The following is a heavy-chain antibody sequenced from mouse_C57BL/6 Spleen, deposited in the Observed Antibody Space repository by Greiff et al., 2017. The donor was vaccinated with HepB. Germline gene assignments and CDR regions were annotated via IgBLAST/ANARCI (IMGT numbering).Heavy chain of an antibody. V-gene: IGHV1-72*01. CDR1: GYTFTSYW. D-gene: IGHD1-1*01. CDR2: IDPNSGGT. CDR3: ARGGYYGSSSYWYFDV. J-gene: IGHJ1*03. Sequence: QVQLQQSGAELAKPGASVKLSCKASGYTFTSYWMHWVKQRPGRGLECIGRIDPNSGGTKYNEKFKSKATLTVDKPSSTAYMQLSSLTSEDSAVYYCARGGYYGSSSYWYFDVWGTGTTVTVSS.